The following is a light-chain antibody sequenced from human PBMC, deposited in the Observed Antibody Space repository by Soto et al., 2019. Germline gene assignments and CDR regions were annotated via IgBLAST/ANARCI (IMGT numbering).Light chain of an antibody. J-gene: IGKJ3*01. CDR1: QSISSY. CDR2: DAS. V-gene: IGKV3-11*01. Sequence: EIVLTQSPATLSLSPGERATLSSRASQSISSYLAWDQQKPGQAPRLRIYDASNRATGIPARFSGSGSGTDFTLTIQSLEPEDFAVYYCQKRSKCPPIFTFGPGNRVDSK. CDR3: QKRSKCPPIFT.